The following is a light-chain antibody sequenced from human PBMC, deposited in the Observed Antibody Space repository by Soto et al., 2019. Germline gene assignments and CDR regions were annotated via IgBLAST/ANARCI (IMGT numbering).Light chain of an antibody. J-gene: IGKJ2*01. CDR2: DAV. CDR3: HQYGSSLGT. V-gene: IGKV3-20*01. Sequence: IVLTQSPVTLSLSPGEGATLSCRASQSVTGTNLAWYQQRAGQAPRLLIYDAVRRATDIPDRFSGSGSGTDFTLTISRLEPEDFAVYYCHQYGSSLGTFGQGTKVEI. CDR1: QSVTGTN.